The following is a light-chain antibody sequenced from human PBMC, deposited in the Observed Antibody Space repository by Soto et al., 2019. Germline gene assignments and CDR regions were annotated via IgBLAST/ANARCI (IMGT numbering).Light chain of an antibody. V-gene: IGKV3-20*01. CDR3: QQYGSTPPIT. CDR2: DAS. J-gene: IGKJ5*01. Sequence: EIVLTQSPGTLSLSPGERATLSCRASQSVNNNYLAWYQQKPGQAPRPLIYDASRRATGIPDRFSGSGSGTDFTLTISRLEPEDFAVYYCQQYGSTPPITFGQGTRLEIK. CDR1: QSVNNNY.